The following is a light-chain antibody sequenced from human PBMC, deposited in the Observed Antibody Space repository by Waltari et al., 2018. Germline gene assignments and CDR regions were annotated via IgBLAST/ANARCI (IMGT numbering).Light chain of an antibody. J-gene: IGKJ1*01. V-gene: IGKV1-5*03. CDR3: QQYFMTPT. Sequence: DIQMTQSPSTLSASVGDRITITCRASQDIRSWLAGYQQKPGKAPELLIYKASTLHGGVPSRFSGSGSGTEFTFTISSLQAEDVAVYYCQQYFMTPTFGQGTRVEIK. CDR1: QDIRSW. CDR2: KAS.